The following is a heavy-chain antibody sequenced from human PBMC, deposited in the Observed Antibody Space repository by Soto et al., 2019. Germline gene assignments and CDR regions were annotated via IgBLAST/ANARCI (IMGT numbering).Heavy chain of an antibody. J-gene: IGHJ4*02. CDR1: GFTFSSYW. Sequence: EVQLVESGGGLVQPGRSLRLSCAASGFTFSSYWMHWVRQAPGKGLEWVANIKQDGSEKYYVDSVKGRFTISRDNAKDSLFLQMNSLRAEDTAVYYCAREVAAAGAYWGQGTLVTVSS. CDR3: AREVAAAGAY. D-gene: IGHD6-13*01. CDR2: IKQDGSEK. V-gene: IGHV3-7*05.